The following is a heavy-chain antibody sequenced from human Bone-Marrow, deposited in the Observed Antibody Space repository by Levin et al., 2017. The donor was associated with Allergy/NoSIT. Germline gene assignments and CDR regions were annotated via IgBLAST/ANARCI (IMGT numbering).Heavy chain of an antibody. CDR1: GFTFNSYW. Sequence: GSLRLSCAASGFTFNSYWMHWVRQVPGKGPVWVSHITSDGSSTFYADSVKGRFTISRDNAKNTLYLQMNSLRAEDTAVYYCASHPAYAIWGQGTMVIVSS. V-gene: IGHV3-74*01. CDR2: ITSDGSST. J-gene: IGHJ3*02. CDR3: ASHPAYAI.